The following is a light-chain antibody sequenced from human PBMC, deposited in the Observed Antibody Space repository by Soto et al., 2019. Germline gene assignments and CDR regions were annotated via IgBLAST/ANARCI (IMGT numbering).Light chain of an antibody. Sequence: QAVVTQPPSVTGAPGQRVTISCTWTNSNIGTGYGIYWYQQFPGTAPRLLIYGDNNRPSGVPDRFSGSKSGTSASLAITGLQAEDEAEYYCQSYDTSPVDLMFGGGTKLTVL. CDR2: GDN. J-gene: IGLJ3*02. CDR1: NSNIGTGYG. V-gene: IGLV1-40*01. CDR3: QSYDTSPVDLM.